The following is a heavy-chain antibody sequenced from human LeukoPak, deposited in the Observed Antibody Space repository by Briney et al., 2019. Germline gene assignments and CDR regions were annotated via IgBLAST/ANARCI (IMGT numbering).Heavy chain of an antibody. Sequence: SETLSLTCAVYGGSFSGYYWSWIRQPPGKGLEWIGEINHSGSTNYNPSLKSRVTISVDTSKNQFSLRLTSVTATDTAVYYCARLNKPGWFDPWGQGTLVTVSS. J-gene: IGHJ5*01. CDR2: INHSGST. CDR3: ARLNKPGWFDP. V-gene: IGHV4-34*01. CDR1: GGSFSGYY. D-gene: IGHD1-14*01.